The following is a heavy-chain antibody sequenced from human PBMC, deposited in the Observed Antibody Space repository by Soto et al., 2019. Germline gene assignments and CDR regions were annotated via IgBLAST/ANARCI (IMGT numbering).Heavy chain of an antibody. J-gene: IGHJ4*02. CDR2: ISAYNGNT. Sequence: PVKVSCKASGYTFTSYGISWVRQAPGQGLEWMGWISAYNGNTNYAQKLQGRVTMTTDTSTSTAYMELRSLRSDDTAVYYCARDIAAAMTTLPTLIESPFDYWGQGTLVTVSS. CDR3: ARDIAAAMTTLPTLIESPFDY. V-gene: IGHV1-18*01. CDR1: GYTFTSYG. D-gene: IGHD4-4*01.